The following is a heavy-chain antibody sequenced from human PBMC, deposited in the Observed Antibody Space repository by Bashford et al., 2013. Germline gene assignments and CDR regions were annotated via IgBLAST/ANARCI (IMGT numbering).Heavy chain of an antibody. CDR3: ARVRVTVGGVIVPDY. V-gene: IGHV3-21*01. Sequence: VRQAPGKGLEWVSSITSSSNLIYYADSVKGRFTVSRDNAKNSLYLQMNSLRVEDTAVYYCARVRVTVGGVIVPDYWGQGTLVTVSS. D-gene: IGHD3-16*02. J-gene: IGHJ4*02. CDR2: ITSSSNLI.